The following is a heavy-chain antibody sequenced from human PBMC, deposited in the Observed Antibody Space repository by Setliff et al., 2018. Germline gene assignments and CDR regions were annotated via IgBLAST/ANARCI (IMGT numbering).Heavy chain of an antibody. CDR2: INSDGSST. D-gene: IGHD3-10*01. CDR3: ARVGGPGGSGSYHIDY. CDR1: GFRFNGHG. V-gene: IGHV3-74*03. Sequence: PGGSLRLSCAASGFRFNGHGMNWVRQAPGKGLVWVSRINSDGSSTTYSDSVKGRFTISRDNAKNTLYLQMNSLRAEDTAVYYCARVGGPGGSGSYHIDYWGQGTLVTVSS. J-gene: IGHJ4*02.